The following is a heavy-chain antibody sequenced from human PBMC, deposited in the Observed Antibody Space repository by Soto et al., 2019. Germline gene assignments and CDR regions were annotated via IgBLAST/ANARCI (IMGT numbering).Heavy chain of an antibody. CDR1: GFTFSSYA. Sequence: GGSLRLSCAASGFTFSSYAMSWVRQAPGKGLEWVSAISGSGGSTYYADSVKGRFTISRDNSKNTLYLQMNSLRAEDTAVYYCAKVQDPPVLLWLGERRYYFDYWGQGTLVTVSS. CDR2: ISGSGGST. J-gene: IGHJ4*02. CDR3: AKVQDPPVLLWLGERRYYFDY. D-gene: IGHD3-10*01. V-gene: IGHV3-23*01.